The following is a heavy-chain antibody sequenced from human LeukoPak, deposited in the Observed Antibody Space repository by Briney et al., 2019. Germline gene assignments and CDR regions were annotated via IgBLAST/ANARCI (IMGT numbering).Heavy chain of an antibody. CDR2: ITHSGNT. CDR3: ALSDTAAVADDF. V-gene: IGHV4-34*01. J-gene: IGHJ4*02. D-gene: IGHD6-19*01. Sequence: PSETLSLTCAVYGGSFSGYHWSWIRQSPGKGLEWLGEITHSGNTNYNPSLKSRVTMSVDTSKNQFSLRLRSVTAADTAVYYCALSDTAAVADDFWGQGTLVTVSS. CDR1: GGSFSGYH.